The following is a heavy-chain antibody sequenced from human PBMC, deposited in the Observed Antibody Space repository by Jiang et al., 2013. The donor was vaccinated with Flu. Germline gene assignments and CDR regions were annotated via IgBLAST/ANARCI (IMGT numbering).Heavy chain of an antibody. CDR3: AREKYNSGGYYNVVDD. D-gene: IGHD3-10*01. CDR2: INPNSGVT. CDR1: GYRFTDKY. J-gene: IGHJ4*02. V-gene: IGHV1-2*02. Sequence: KNPGASVKVSCKASGYRFTDKYIHWVRQAPGQGLEYMGWINPNSGVTNYAQKIQARVTMTRDTSISTAYMELNSLRSDDSAVYYCAREKYNSGGYYNVVDDWGQGTLVTVSS.